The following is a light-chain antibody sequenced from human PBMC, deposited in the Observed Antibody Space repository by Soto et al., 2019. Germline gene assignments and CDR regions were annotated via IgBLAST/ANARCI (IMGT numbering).Light chain of an antibody. CDR2: DVS. Sequence: QSALTQPASVSGSPGQSITISCTGTSSDIGAYDFVSWYQKHPDKAPKVMIYDVSNRPSGVSCRFSGSKSGNTASLTISGLQAEDEADYYCSSYTRSDTRVFGGGTQLTVL. CDR1: SSDIGAYDF. J-gene: IGLJ3*02. CDR3: SSYTRSDTRV. V-gene: IGLV2-14*01.